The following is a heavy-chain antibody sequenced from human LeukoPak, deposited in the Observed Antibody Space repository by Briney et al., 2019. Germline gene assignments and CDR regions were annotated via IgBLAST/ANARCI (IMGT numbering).Heavy chain of an antibody. J-gene: IGHJ4*02. CDR2: IYYSGST. D-gene: IGHD3-22*01. CDR3: ARRNYYDSSRFDY. CDR1: GGSISSGDYY. V-gene: IGHV4-30-4*08. Sequence: PSQTLSLTCTVSGGSISSGDYYWGWIRQPPGKGLEWIGYIYYSGSTYYNPSLKSRVTISVDTSKNQFSLKLSSVTAADTAVYYCARRNYYDSSRFDYWGQGTLVTVSS.